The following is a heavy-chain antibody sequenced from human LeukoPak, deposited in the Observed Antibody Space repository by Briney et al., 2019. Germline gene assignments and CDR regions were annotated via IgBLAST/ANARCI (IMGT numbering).Heavy chain of an antibody. V-gene: IGHV3-9*01. CDR2: ISWDSAAI. D-gene: IGHD6-13*01. CDR3: TKRARMGIAAAGDGFHI. CDR1: GFRFADYA. J-gene: IGHJ3*02. Sequence: GGSLRLSCAASGFRFADYAMHWVRQAPGKGLEWVSGISWDSAAIGYADSVRGRFTLSRDNAKISLFLQMSSLRVEDTALYYCTKRARMGIAAAGDGFHIWGQGTMVTVSS.